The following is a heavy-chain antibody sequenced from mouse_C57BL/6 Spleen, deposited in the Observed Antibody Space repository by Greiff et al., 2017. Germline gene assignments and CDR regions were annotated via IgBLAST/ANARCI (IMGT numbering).Heavy chain of an antibody. CDR3: ARDGNLWYFDV. D-gene: IGHD2-1*01. CDR1: GFTFSDYG. J-gene: IGHJ1*03. Sequence: EVMLVESGGGLVKPGGSLTLSCAVSGFTFSDYGMHWVRQAPEKGLEWVAYISSGSSTIYYADTVKGRFTISRDNAQNTLFLQMSSLRSEDTAMYYCARDGNLWYFDVWGTGTTVTVSS. CDR2: ISSGSSTI. V-gene: IGHV5-17*01.